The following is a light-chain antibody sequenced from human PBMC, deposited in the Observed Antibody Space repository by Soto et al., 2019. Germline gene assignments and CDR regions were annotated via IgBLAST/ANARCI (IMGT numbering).Light chain of an antibody. J-gene: IGLJ1*01. CDR1: NSDVGGYNF. Sequence: QSVLTQPASVSGSPGQSITISCTGTNSDVGGYNFVSWYQQHPGKAPKLMIYDVSNRPSGVSNRFSGSKSGNTASLNISGLQAEEVDDYSCSSYTSSSIPYVFGIGTKLTVL. CDR2: DVS. CDR3: SSYTSSSIPYV. V-gene: IGLV2-14*01.